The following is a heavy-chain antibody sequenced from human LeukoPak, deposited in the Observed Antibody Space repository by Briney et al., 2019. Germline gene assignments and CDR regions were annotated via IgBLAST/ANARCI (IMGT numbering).Heavy chain of an antibody. V-gene: IGHV1-46*01. J-gene: IGHJ6*02. CDR2: INPSGGST. CDR1: GYTFTNYY. CDR3: ATEGKLYYGMDV. Sequence: ASVKVSCKASGYTFTNYYMQWVRQAPGQGLEWMGIINPSGGSTSYGQKFQGRVTMTRDTSTSTVYMELSSLKSDDTAVYYCATEGKLYYGMDVWGQGTTVTVSS. D-gene: IGHD4-23*01.